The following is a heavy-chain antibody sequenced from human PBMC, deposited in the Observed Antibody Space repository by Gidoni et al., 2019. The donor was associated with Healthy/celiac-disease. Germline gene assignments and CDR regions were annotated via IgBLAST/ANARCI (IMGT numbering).Heavy chain of an antibody. CDR3: ATVSHLPILRFLEWLIH. J-gene: IGHJ4*02. D-gene: IGHD3-3*01. CDR2: FAPEDGET. Sequence: QVQLVQSGAEVKKPGASVKGSCKVSGYTLTEVTMHWVRQAPGKGLEWRGCFAPEDGETIYAQKFQGRVTMTEDTSTDTAYMELSSLRSADTAVYYCATVSHLPILRFLEWLIHWGQGTLVTVLL. V-gene: IGHV1-24*01. CDR1: GYTLTEVT.